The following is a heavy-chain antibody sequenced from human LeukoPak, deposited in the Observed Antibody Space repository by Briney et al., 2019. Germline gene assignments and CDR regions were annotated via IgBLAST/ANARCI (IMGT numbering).Heavy chain of an antibody. CDR1: GFAFSSYA. J-gene: IGHJ4*02. CDR2: ISYDGSNK. Sequence: GGSLRLSCAASGFAFSSYALHWVRQAPGKGLEWMAVISYDGSNKYYADSVKGRFTISRDNSKNTVYLQMNSLRGEDTAVYYCARQDYHFDYWGQGTLVTVSS. V-gene: IGHV3-30*04. CDR3: ARQDYHFDY. D-gene: IGHD4-11*01.